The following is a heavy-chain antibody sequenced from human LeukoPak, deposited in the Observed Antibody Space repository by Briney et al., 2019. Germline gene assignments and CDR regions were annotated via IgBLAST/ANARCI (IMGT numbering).Heavy chain of an antibody. V-gene: IGHV1-2*04. CDR3: ARAPYGSGSYYYYFDY. CDR2: INPNSGGT. CDR1: GYTFTGYD. Sequence: LNVSCRASGYTFTGYDMHWMLQAPGQGLERMGWINPNSGGTNYAKKFQGWVTMTRDTSISTAYMELSRLRSDDTAVYYCARAPYGSGSYYYYFDYWGQGTLVTVSS. D-gene: IGHD3-10*01. J-gene: IGHJ4*02.